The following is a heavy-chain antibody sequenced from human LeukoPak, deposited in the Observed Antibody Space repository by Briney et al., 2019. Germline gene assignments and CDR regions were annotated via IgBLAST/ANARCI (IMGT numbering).Heavy chain of an antibody. Sequence: GGSLRLSCAASGFPFSTYAMSWVRQAPGKGLEWVSAISGSGGSTYYADSVKGRFTISRDNSKNTLYLQMNSLRAEDTAVYYCARGQYSGRGGYFDYWGQGTLVTVSS. CDR2: ISGSGGST. CDR1: GFPFSTYA. V-gene: IGHV3-23*01. D-gene: IGHD3-10*01. J-gene: IGHJ4*02. CDR3: ARGQYSGRGGYFDY.